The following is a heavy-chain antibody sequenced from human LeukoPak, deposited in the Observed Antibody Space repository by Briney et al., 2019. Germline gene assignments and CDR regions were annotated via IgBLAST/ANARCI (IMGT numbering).Heavy chain of an antibody. J-gene: IGHJ5*02. CDR3: ARVGCSGGSCYPRFDP. CDR2: IIPIFGTA. CDR1: GGTFSSYA. V-gene: IGHV1-69*05. D-gene: IGHD2-15*01. Sequence: SVKVSCKASGGTFSSYAISWVRQAPGQGLEWMGRIIPIFGTANYAQKFQGRVTITTDESTSTAYMELSSLRSEDTAVYYCARVGCSGGSCYPRFDPWGQGTLVTASS.